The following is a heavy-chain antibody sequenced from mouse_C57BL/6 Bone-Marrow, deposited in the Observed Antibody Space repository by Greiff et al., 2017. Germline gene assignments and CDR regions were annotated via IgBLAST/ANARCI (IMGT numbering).Heavy chain of an antibody. CDR2: IWSDGST. CDR1: GFSLTSYG. J-gene: IGHJ4*01. D-gene: IGHD4-1*01. CDR3: ARHGVWDYAMDY. Sequence: QVHVKQSGPGLVAPSQSLSITCTVSGFSLTSYGVHWVRQPPGKGLEWLVVIWSDGSTTYNSALKSRLSISKDNSKSQVFLKMNSLQTDDTAMYYCARHGVWDYAMDYWGQGTSVTVSS. V-gene: IGHV2-6-1*01.